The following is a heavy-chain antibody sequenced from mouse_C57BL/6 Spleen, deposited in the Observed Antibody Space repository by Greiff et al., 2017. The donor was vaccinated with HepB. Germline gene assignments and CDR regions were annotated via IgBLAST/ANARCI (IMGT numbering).Heavy chain of an antibody. CDR2: IYPGDGDT. CDR3: ARENLLLRWYYFDY. Sequence: QVQLKESGAELVKPGASVKISCKASGYAFSSYWMNWVKQRPGKGLEWIGQIYPGDGDTNYNGKFKGKATLTADKSSSTAYMQLSSLTSEDSAVYFCARENLLLRWYYFDYWGQGTTLTVSS. D-gene: IGHD1-1*02. V-gene: IGHV1-80*01. CDR1: GYAFSSYW. J-gene: IGHJ2*01.